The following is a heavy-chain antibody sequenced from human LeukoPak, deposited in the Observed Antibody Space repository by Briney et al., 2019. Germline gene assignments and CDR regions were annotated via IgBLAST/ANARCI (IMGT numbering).Heavy chain of an antibody. J-gene: IGHJ4*02. V-gene: IGHV3-21*01. CDR2: ISSSSSYI. CDR1: GFTFSSYS. D-gene: IGHD2-2*01. CDR3: ARGPGYCSSTSCPGVFDY. Sequence: GRSLRLSCAASGFTFSSYSMNWVRQAPGKGLEWVSSISSSSSYIYYADSVKGRFTISRDNAKNSLYLQMNSLRAEDTAVYYCARGPGYCSSTSCPGVFDYWGQGTLVTVSS.